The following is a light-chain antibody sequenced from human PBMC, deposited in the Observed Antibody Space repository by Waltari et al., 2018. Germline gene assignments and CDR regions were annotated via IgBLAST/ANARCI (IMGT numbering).Light chain of an antibody. J-gene: IGKJ3*01. V-gene: IGKV4-1*01. CDR2: WAS. CDR1: QSVLYSSNNKNY. CDR3: QQYYTTPPT. Sequence: DIVMTQPPDSLAVSLGERDTINCKSSQSVLYSSNNKNYLAWYQQKPGQPPKLLIYWASTRESGVPDRFSGSGSGTDFTLTISSLLAEDVALYYCQQYYTTPPTFGPGTKVDIK.